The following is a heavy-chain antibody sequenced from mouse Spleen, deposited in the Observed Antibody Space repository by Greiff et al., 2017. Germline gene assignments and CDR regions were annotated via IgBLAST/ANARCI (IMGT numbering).Heavy chain of an antibody. Sequence: VQLQQPGAELVRPGSSVKLSCKASGYTFTSYWMDWVKQRPGQGLEWIGNIYPSDSETHYNQKFKDKATLTVDKSSSTAYMQLSSLTSEDSAVYYCARDYSNYGVYYYAMDYWGQGTSVTVSS. D-gene: IGHD2-5*01. CDR2: IYPSDSET. CDR1: GYTFTSYW. J-gene: IGHJ4*01. V-gene: IGHV1-61*01. CDR3: ARDYSNYGVYYYAMDY.